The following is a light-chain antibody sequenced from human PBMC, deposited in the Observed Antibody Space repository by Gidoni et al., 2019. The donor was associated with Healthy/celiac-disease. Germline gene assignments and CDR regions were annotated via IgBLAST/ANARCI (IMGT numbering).Light chain of an antibody. J-gene: IGKJ1*01. Sequence: EIVSTQSPGTLSLSPGESATLSCRASQSVSSSYLAWYQQKPCQAPRRLIYGASSRATGIPDRFSGSGSGTDFTLTISRLEPEDFAVYYCQQYASSWWTFXQXTKVDIK. CDR2: GAS. CDR1: QSVSSSY. CDR3: QQYASSWWT. V-gene: IGKV3-20*01.